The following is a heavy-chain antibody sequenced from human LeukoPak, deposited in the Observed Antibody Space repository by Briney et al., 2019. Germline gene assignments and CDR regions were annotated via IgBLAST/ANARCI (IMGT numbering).Heavy chain of an antibody. CDR2: IYTSGST. CDR3: ARHDYYDSSGYPNTFDY. J-gene: IGHJ4*02. Sequence: PSETLSLTCTVSGGSISSYYWSWIRQPAGKGLEWIGRIYTSGSTNYNPSLKSRVTMSVDTSKNQFSLKLSSVTAADTAVYYCARHDYYDSSGYPNTFDYWGQGTLVTVSS. D-gene: IGHD3-22*01. V-gene: IGHV4-4*07. CDR1: GGSISSYY.